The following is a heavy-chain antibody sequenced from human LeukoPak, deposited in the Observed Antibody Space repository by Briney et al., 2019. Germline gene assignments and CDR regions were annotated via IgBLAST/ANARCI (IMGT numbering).Heavy chain of an antibody. CDR3: ARVSRDFYSNYYYYYGMDV. CDR1: GNYW. J-gene: IGHJ6*02. V-gene: IGHV3-74*01. Sequence: GGSLRLSCAASGNYWMHWVRQAPGKGLVWVSHINSDGSWTSYADSVKGRFTISRDNAKNSLYLQMNSLRAEDTAVYYCARVSRDFYSNYYYYYGMDVWGQGTTVTVSS. D-gene: IGHD4-11*01. CDR2: INSDGSWT.